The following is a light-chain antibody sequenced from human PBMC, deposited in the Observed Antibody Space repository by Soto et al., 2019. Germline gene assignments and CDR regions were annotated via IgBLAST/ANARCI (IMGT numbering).Light chain of an antibody. CDR2: AAS. V-gene: IGKV1-27*01. J-gene: IGKJ5*01. CDR1: QDISNY. CDR3: QNYHSVPIT. Sequence: DIQMTQSPSSLSASVGDRVTITCRASQDISNYLAWYQQKPGQVPTLLIYAASTSESGVPSRFSASGTGTDFTLTINSLQPEDFATYHCQNYHSVPITFGQGTRLE.